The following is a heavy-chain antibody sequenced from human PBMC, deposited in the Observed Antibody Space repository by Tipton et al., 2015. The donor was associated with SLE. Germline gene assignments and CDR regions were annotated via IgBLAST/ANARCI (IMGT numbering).Heavy chain of an antibody. V-gene: IGHV4-59*08. J-gene: IGHJ4*02. Sequence: TLSLTCTVSGGSISSYYWRWIRQPPGKGLEWIGYIYYSGSTNYNPSLKSRVTISVDTSKNQFSLKLSSVTAADTAVYYCARTPYYYDSSGYYPFDYLGQGTLVTVSS. CDR3: ARTPYYYDSSGYYPFDY. CDR2: IYYSGST. D-gene: IGHD3-22*01. CDR1: GGSISSYY.